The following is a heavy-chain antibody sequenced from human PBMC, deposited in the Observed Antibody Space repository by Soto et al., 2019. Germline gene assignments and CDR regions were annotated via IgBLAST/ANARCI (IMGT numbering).Heavy chain of an antibody. J-gene: IGHJ4*02. CDR2: IYYSGST. CDR3: ASTAITMVRGVTIRGSYYLDY. V-gene: IGHV4-31*03. D-gene: IGHD3-10*01. CDR1: DGSISSGGYY. Sequence: SETLSLTCTVSDGSISSGGYYWSWIRQHPGKGLEWIGYIYYSGSTYYNPSLKSRVTISVDTSKNQFSLKLSSVTAADTAVYYCASTAITMVRGVTIRGSYYLDYWGQGNLVT.